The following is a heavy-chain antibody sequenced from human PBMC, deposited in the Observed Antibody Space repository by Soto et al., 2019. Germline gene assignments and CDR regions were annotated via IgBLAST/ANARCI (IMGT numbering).Heavy chain of an antibody. J-gene: IGHJ2*01. CDR1: GFTFDDYA. CDR3: SKGEFRQNFWYFDL. CDR2: ISWNSGTI. V-gene: IGHV3-9*01. Sequence: VQLVESGGGLVQPGRSLRLSCAASGFTFDDYAMHWVRQAPGKGLEWVSGISWNSGTIGYADSVKGRFTISRDNAKNSLYLQMNSLRAEDTALYYCSKGEFRQNFWYFDLWGRGTLVTVSS. D-gene: IGHD2-21*01.